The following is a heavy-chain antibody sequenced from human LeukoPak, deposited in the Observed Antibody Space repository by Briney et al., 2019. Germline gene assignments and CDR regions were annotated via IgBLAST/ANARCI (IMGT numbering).Heavy chain of an antibody. J-gene: IGHJ4*02. V-gene: IGHV3-21*01. CDR1: GFTFDTYA. CDR3: ARDRPTGRSRGVVVQ. D-gene: IGHD2-15*01. CDR2: ISSGGTYI. Sequence: PGASLRLSCAASGFTFDTYAMTWVRQAPGKGLEWVSSISSGGTYIYHAESVRGRSTISRDNTKNFLYLQLSTLRVEDTAVYYCARDRPTGRSRGVVVQWGQGTLVTVSS.